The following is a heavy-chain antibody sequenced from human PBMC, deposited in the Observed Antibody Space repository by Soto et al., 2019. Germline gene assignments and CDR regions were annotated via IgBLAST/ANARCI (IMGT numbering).Heavy chain of an antibody. V-gene: IGHV4-31*03. CDR3: ARTKCSGGSCYSWSLDY. J-gene: IGHJ4*02. Sequence: PSETLSLTCTVSGGSITTGGYYWSWIRQLPGKGLEWIGHRYYSESTYYNPSLKSRVSISLDTSKNQFSLKLSFVTAADTAMYYCARTKCSGGSCYSWSLDYWGQETPVTDSS. CDR2: RYYSEST. CDR1: GGSITTGGYY. D-gene: IGHD2-15*01.